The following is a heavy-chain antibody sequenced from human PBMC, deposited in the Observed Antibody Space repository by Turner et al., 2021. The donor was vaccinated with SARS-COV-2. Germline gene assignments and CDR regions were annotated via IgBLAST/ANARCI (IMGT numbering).Heavy chain of an antibody. CDR3: AKVASNPGDYFDY. J-gene: IGHJ4*02. V-gene: IGHV3-23*01. D-gene: IGHD4-17*01. CDR1: GFTFSSYA. CDR2: ISDSGGST. Sequence: EVQLLESGGGLVQPGGSMRLSCAASGFTFSSYAMSWVRQAPGKGLEWVSGISDSGGSTYYADSVKGRFTISRDNSKNTLYLQMNSLRAEDTALYYCAKVASNPGDYFDYWGQGTLVTVSS.